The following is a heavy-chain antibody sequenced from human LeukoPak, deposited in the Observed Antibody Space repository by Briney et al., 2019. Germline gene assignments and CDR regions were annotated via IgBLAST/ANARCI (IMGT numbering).Heavy chain of an antibody. J-gene: IGHJ5*02. D-gene: IGHD5-24*01. Sequence: SETLSLTCTVSGGSISNNSYDWGRVREPPGKDLEWFGSIYYTGSIYYNPSLKSQVTVSVDTSKNQFSLKLSSVTAADTAKYYCARQDHGDHGRPNWFDPWGQGTLVTVSS. CDR1: GGSISNNSYD. CDR2: IYYTGSI. V-gene: IGHV4-39*01. CDR3: ARQDHGDHGRPNWFDP.